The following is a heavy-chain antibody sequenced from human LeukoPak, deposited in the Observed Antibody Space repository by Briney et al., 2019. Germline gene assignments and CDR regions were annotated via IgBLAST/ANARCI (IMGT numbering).Heavy chain of an antibody. CDR2: ISSSSSYI. CDR1: GFTFSSYS. Sequence: PGGSLRLSCAASGFTFSSYSMNWVRQAPGKGLEWVSSISSSSSYIYYADSVKGRFTISRDNAKNSLYLQMNSLRAEDTAVYYCARMLRAVAGLDPGGQGTLVTVSS. J-gene: IGHJ5*02. V-gene: IGHV3-21*01. CDR3: ARMLRAVAGLDP. D-gene: IGHD6-19*01.